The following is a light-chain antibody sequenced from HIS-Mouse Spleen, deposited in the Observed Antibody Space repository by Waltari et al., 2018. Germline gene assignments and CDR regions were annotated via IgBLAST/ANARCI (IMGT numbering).Light chain of an antibody. J-gene: IGLJ1*01. Sequence: QSALTQPRSVSGSPGQSVTISCTGTSSDVGGYNYVSWYQQHPGKATKLMIYDVSKRPSGVPDRFSGSKYGNTASLTISGLQAEDEADYYCCSYAGSYTYVFGTGTKVTVL. CDR3: CSYAGSYTYV. CDR1: SSDVGGYNY. V-gene: IGLV2-11*01. CDR2: DVS.